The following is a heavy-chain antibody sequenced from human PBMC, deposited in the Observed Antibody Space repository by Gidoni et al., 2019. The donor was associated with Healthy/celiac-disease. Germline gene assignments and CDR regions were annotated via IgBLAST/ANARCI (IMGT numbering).Heavy chain of an antibody. CDR3: AKDPRYCSGGSCHSY. CDR1: SYG. D-gene: IGHD2-15*01. Sequence: SYGMHWVRQAPGKGLEWVAVISYDGSNKYYADSVKGRFTISRDNSKNTLYLQMNSLRAEDTAVYYCAKDPRYCSGGSCHSYWGQGTLVTVSS. CDR2: ISYDGSNK. J-gene: IGHJ4*02. V-gene: IGHV3-30*18.